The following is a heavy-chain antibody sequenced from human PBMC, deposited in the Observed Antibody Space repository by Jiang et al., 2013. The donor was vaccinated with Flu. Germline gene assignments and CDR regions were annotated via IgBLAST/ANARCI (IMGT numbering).Heavy chain of an antibody. D-gene: IGHD4-17*01. Sequence: SQTLSLTCAISGDSVSGNSVAWNWIRQSPSRGLEWLGRTYYRSKWYNDYALSVKGRITIIPDTSKNQFSLQLNSVTPEDTAVYYCARTVHMTTVTTDAFDIWGQGTMVTVSS. CDR2: TYYRSKWYN. V-gene: IGHV6-1*01. CDR3: ARTVHMTTVTTDAFDI. CDR1: GDSVSGNSVA. J-gene: IGHJ3*02.